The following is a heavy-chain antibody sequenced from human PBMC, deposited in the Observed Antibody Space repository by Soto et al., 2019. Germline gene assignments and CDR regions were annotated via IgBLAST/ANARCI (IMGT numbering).Heavy chain of an antibody. CDR3: ARVLLDPYCSSTSCYSASPSYYYYGMDV. Sequence: SVKVSCKASGGTFSSYAISWVRQAPGQGLEWMGGIIPIFGTANYAQKFQGRVTITADESTSTAYMELSSLRSEDTAVYYCARVLLDPYCSSTSCYSASPSYYYYGMDVWGQGTTVTVSS. CDR1: GGTFSSYA. J-gene: IGHJ6*02. V-gene: IGHV1-69*13. CDR2: IIPIFGTA. D-gene: IGHD2-2*02.